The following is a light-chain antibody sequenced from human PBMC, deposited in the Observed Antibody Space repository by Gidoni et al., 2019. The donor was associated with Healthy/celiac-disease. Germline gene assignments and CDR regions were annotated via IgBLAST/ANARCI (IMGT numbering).Light chain of an antibody. CDR1: NIGSKS. CDR3: QVWDSSSDHPVV. J-gene: IGLJ2*01. V-gene: IGLV3-21*02. CDR2: DDS. Sequence: SYVLTQPPSVSVAPGQTARITCGGNNIGSKSVHWYQQKPGQAPVLVVYDDSDRPSGLPARFSGSNSGNTATLTISRVEAGDEADYYCQVWDSSSDHPVVFGGGTKLTVL.